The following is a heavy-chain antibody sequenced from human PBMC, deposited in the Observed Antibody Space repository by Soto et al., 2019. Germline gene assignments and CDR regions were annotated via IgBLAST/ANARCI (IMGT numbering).Heavy chain of an antibody. CDR2: ISGSGGST. D-gene: IGHD6-19*01. CDR3: AKDPATIAVAGTFDY. V-gene: IGHV3-23*01. Sequence: EVQLLEFGGGLVQPGGSLRLSCAASGFTFSTYGMSWVRQAPGKGLEWVSIISGSGGSTYYADTVKGRFTISRDNSKNTLYLQMNSLRAEDTTVYYCAKDPATIAVAGTFDYWRQGTLVIVSS. J-gene: IGHJ4*02. CDR1: GFTFSTYG.